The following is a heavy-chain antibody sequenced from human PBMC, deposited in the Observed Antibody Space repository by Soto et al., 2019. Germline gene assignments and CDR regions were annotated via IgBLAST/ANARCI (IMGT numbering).Heavy chain of an antibody. Sequence: QLQLQESGPGLVKPSETLSLTCTVSGGSISSSSYYWGWIRQPPGKGLEWIGSIYYSGSTYYNPSIKSRVTISVDTSKNQFSLKLSSVTAAATAVYYCARHESAGQQQLVRGSWFDPWGQGTLVTVSS. V-gene: IGHV4-39*01. J-gene: IGHJ5*02. CDR2: IYYSGST. D-gene: IGHD6-13*01. CDR3: ARHESAGQQQLVRGSWFDP. CDR1: GGSISSSSYY.